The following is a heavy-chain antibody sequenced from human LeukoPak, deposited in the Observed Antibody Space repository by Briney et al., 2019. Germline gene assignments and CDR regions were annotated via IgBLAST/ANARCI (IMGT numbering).Heavy chain of an antibody. CDR3: ATAIWGIRGVPRGYFDY. D-gene: IGHD3-10*01. V-gene: IGHV1-24*01. J-gene: IGHJ4*02. Sequence: ASVKVSCKVSGYTLTELSMHWVRQAPGKGLEWMGGFDPEDGETIYAQKFQGRVTMTEDTSTDTAYMELSSLRSEDTAVYYCATAIWGIRGVPRGYFDYWGQGTLVTVSS. CDR2: FDPEDGET. CDR1: GYTLTELS.